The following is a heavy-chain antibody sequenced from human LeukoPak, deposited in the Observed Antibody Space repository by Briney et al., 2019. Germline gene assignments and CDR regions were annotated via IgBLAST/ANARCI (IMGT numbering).Heavy chain of an antibody. D-gene: IGHD2-2*01. Sequence: SQTLSLTCTVSGGSISSGGYYWSWIRQHPGKGLEWIGYIYYSGSTYYNPSLKSRVTISVDTSKNKFSLKLSSVTAADTAVYYCARGRVVPAAVSFDYWGQGTLVTVSS. J-gene: IGHJ4*02. CDR3: ARGRVVPAAVSFDY. V-gene: IGHV4-31*03. CDR1: GGSISSGGYY. CDR2: IYYSGST.